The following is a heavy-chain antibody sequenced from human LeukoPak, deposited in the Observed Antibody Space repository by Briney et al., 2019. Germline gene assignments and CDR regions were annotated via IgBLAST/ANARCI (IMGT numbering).Heavy chain of an antibody. D-gene: IGHD3-10*01. Sequence: SETLSLTCAVYGGSFSGYYWSWIRQPPGKGLEWIGEINHSGSTNYNPSLKSRVTISVDTSKNQFYLKLSSVPAADTAVYYCARVGRARGVPNWFDPWGQGTLVTVSS. CDR2: INHSGST. CDR3: ARVGRARGVPNWFDP. J-gene: IGHJ5*02. V-gene: IGHV4-34*01. CDR1: GGSFSGYY.